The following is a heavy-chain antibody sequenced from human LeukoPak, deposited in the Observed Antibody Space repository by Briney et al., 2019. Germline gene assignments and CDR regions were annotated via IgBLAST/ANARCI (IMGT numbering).Heavy chain of an antibody. CDR2: TRNKAKSYTT. J-gene: IGHJ3*02. D-gene: IGHD2-2*01. V-gene: IGHV3-72*01. CDR1: GFTFSDHY. CDR3: ARAGGMSYCSSTSCYRGAFDI. Sequence: GGSLRLSCAASGFTFSDHYMDWVRQAPGKGLEWVGRTRNKAKSYTTEYAASVKGRFTISRDDSKNSLYLQMNSLKTEDTAVYYCARAGGMSYCSSTSCYRGAFDIWGQGTMVTVSS.